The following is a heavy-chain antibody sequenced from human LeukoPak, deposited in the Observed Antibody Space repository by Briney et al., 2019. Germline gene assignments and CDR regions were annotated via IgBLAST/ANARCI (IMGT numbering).Heavy chain of an antibody. J-gene: IGHJ5*02. CDR2: ISYDGSNK. CDR3: AKEGGRFAFGNCFDP. D-gene: IGHD3-10*01. Sequence: GGSLRLSCAASGFTFSSYGMHWVRQAPGKGLEWVAVISYDGSNKYYADSVKGRFTISRDNSRNTLYLQMNSLRAEDTAVYYCAKEGGRFAFGNCFDPWGQGTLVTVSS. CDR1: GFTFSSYG. V-gene: IGHV3-30*18.